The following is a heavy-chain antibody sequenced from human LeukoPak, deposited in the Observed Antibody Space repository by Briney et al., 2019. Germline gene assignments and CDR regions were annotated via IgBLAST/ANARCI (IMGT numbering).Heavy chain of an antibody. V-gene: IGHV3-21*01. J-gene: IGHJ4*02. Sequence: GSLRLSCAASGFTFSSYTMNWVRQAPGKGLEWVSSISTSSSYIYYGDSVKGRFTISRDNAKNSPYLQMNSLRAEDTAVYYCARDLNWETYWGQGTLVTVSS. D-gene: IGHD1-1*01. CDR3: ARDLNWETY. CDR1: GFTFSSYT. CDR2: ISTSSSYI.